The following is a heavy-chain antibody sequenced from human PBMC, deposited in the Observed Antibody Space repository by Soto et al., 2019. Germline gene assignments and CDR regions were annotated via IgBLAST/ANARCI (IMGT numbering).Heavy chain of an antibody. J-gene: IGHJ4*02. Sequence: QVQLVESGGGVVQPGRSLRLSCAASGFTFSSYAMHWVRQAPGKGLEWVAVISYDGSNKYYADSVKGRFTISRDNSKNTLYLQMNSLRAEDTAVYSCARIYSGSYWGQGTLVTVSS. CDR1: GFTFSSYA. CDR3: ARIYSGSY. V-gene: IGHV3-30-3*01. CDR2: ISYDGSNK. D-gene: IGHD1-26*01.